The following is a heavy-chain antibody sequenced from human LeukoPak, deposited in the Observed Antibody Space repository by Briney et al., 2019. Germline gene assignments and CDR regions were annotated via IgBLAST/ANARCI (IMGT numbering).Heavy chain of an antibody. D-gene: IGHD3-10*01. V-gene: IGHV3-21*01. CDR3: ARGYGSGSYPDYFDY. J-gene: IGHJ4*02. Sequence: GGSLRLSCAASGFTFSSHAMNWVRQAPGKGLEWVSSVSSSGTKIFYADSVRGRFTVSRDNAKNSLYLQMNSLRAEDTAVYYCARGYGSGSYPDYFDYWGQGTPVTVSS. CDR1: GFTFSSHA. CDR2: VSSSGTKI.